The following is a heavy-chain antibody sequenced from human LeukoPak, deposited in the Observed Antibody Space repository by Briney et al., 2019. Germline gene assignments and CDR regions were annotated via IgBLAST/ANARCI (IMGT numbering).Heavy chain of an antibody. Sequence: PGGSLRLSCAASGFTFRSYSMNWVRQAPGKGLEWVSSIRSSSSYIYYADSVKGRFTISRDNAKNSLYLQMNSLRAENTAVYYCARDSSRSTYNWFDPWGQGTLVTVSS. V-gene: IGHV3-21*01. CDR1: GFTFRSYS. CDR2: IRSSSSYI. CDR3: ARDSSRSTYNWFDP. J-gene: IGHJ5*02.